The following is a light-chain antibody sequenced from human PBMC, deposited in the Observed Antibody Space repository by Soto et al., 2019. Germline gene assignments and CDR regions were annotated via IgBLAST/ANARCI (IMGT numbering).Light chain of an antibody. J-gene: IGKJ5*01. CDR1: QGISTY. CDR2: AAS. CDR3: QMYNSAPRS. Sequence: DIQMTQSPSSLSASVGDRVTISCRASQGISTYLAGYQQKPWKVPKLLIYAASTLQSGVPSRFSGSGSGTDFTLTISRLQPEDFATYYCQMYNSAPRSFGKGTRREIK. V-gene: IGKV1-27*01.